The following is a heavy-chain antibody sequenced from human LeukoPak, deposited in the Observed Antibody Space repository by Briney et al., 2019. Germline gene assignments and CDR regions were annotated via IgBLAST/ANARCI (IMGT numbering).Heavy chain of an antibody. D-gene: IGHD3-10*01. CDR2: IYYSGST. Sequence: SETLSLTCTVSGGSISSYYWSWIRQPPGKGLEWIGYIYYSGSTNYNPSLKSRVTISVDTSKNQFSLKLSSVTAADTAVYYCARWHYGLSVPYYFDYWGQGTLVTVSS. CDR3: ARWHYGLSVPYYFDY. V-gene: IGHV4-59*01. CDR1: GGSISSYY. J-gene: IGHJ4*02.